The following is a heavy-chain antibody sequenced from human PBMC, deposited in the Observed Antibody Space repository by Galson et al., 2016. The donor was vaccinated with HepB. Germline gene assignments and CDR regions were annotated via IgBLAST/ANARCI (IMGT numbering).Heavy chain of an antibody. CDR2: TFYRSNWQN. D-gene: IGHD7-27*01. V-gene: IGHV6-1*01. Sequence: AISGDSVSSNSAGWNWIRQSPSRGLERLGRTFYRSNWQNDYAESVKSRITINPDTSKNQFSLQLNSVTPDDTAMYYCARSYLLGRGFGWWGQGTLVTVSS. J-gene: IGHJ4*02. CDR1: GDSVSSNSAG. CDR3: ARSYLLGRGFGW.